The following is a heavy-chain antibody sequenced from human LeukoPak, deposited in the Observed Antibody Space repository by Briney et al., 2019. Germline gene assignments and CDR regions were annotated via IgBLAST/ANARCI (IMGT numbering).Heavy chain of an antibody. V-gene: IGHV1-69*05. D-gene: IGHD3-3*01. CDR3: ARGDFWSGYYHGHFDY. J-gene: IGHJ4*02. CDR2: IIPIFGTA. Sequence: ASVKVSCKASGGTFSSYAISWVRQAPGQGLEWMGGIIPIFGTANYAQKFQGRVTITTDESTSTAYMELSSLRSEDTAVYYCARGDFWSGYYHGHFDYWGQGTLVTVSS. CDR1: GGTFSSYA.